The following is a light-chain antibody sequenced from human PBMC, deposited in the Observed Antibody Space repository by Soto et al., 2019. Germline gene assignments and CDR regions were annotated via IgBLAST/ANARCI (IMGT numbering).Light chain of an antibody. CDR1: QGINNM. CDR3: QQANRFPLT. V-gene: IGKV1-12*01. J-gene: IGKJ4*01. Sequence: DIQMTQSPSSVSASVGDRVTITCRASQGINNMLAWYQQKPGKAPRLLLSAASTLQSGVPSGFSGSASGRDFTLTISSLQPEDSATYYCQQANRFPLTFGGGTRVEIK. CDR2: AAS.